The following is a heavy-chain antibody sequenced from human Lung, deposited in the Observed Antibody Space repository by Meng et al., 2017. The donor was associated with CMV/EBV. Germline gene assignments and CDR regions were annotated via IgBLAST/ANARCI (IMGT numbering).Heavy chain of an antibody. D-gene: IGHD6-13*01. CDR3: ARDFGSSWYPNWFDP. V-gene: IGHV4-4*07. Sequence: HAEPQESGPGLVQPPEPPSPPRSISGGRIPSYYWWWFRQPAGKGLVWIGRISASGNTRYNPSLKSRVTMSVDTSKNQFSLKLISVTAADTAVYYCARDFGSSWYPNWFDPWGQGTLVTVSS. CDR1: GGRIPSYY. J-gene: IGHJ5*02. CDR2: ISASGNT.